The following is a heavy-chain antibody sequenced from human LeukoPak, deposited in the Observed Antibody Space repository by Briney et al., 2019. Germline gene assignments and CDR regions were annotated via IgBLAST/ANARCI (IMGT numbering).Heavy chain of an antibody. CDR2: ISWNSDAI. J-gene: IGHJ4*02. Sequence: GGSLRLSCAASGVDFEDDAMHWVRQTPGKGLEWVSGISWNSDAIGYADSVRGRFTISRDNGKNSLYLQMRNLRPEDTAFYYCAKGLPYYDTSGYLLNEWGQGTLVTVSS. V-gene: IGHV3-9*01. CDR3: AKGLPYYDTSGYLLNE. D-gene: IGHD3-22*01. CDR1: GVDFEDDA.